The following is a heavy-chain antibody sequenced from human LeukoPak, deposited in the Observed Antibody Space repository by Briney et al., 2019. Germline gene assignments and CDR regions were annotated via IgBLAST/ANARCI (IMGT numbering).Heavy chain of an antibody. V-gene: IGHV3-11*04. D-gene: IGHD3-22*01. CDR3: AREGSSGYLGGFDP. J-gene: IGHJ5*02. Sequence: GGSLRLSCAASGFTFSDYYMSWIRQAPAKGLERVSYISSSCSTISYADSVNGRFTISRDNAKNSLYLQMNSLRAEDTAVYYCAREGSSGYLGGFDPWGQGTLVTVSS. CDR1: GFTFSDYY. CDR2: ISSSCSTI.